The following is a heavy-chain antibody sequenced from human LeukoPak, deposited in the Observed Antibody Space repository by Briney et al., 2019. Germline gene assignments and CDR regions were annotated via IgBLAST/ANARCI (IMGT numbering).Heavy chain of an antibody. CDR2: IWSDATNQ. CDR1: GFTISHYG. D-gene: IGHD4-11*01. CDR3: VKDAQRGFDYSNSLQH. V-gene: IGHV3-33*06. Sequence: WGTLRLSCEASGFTISHYGMHWVRQAPGKGLEWVAVIWSDATNQYDSDSVKGRFTISRDNFKRTVSLQMNSLRAEDTAVYYCVKDAQRGFDYSNSLQHWGQGSLVTAS. J-gene: IGHJ4*02.